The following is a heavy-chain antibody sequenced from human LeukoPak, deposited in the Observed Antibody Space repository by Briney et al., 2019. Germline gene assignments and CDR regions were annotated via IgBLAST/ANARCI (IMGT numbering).Heavy chain of an antibody. Sequence: GSLRLSCAASGFTFSNYAMNRVRQVPGKGLEWVSTVSGNGITTYYADSVKGRFTISRDNSKNTLFLQMNTLRAEDTAVYYCAKRSETLYFDYWGQGSLVTVSS. CDR3: AKRSETLYFDY. CDR2: VSGNGITT. J-gene: IGHJ4*02. D-gene: IGHD2/OR15-2a*01. V-gene: IGHV3-23*01. CDR1: GFTFSNYA.